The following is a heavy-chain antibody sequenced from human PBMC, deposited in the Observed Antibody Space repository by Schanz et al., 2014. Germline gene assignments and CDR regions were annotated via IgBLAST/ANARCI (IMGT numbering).Heavy chain of an antibody. CDR2: IIPIFGPA. J-gene: IGHJ3*02. CDR3: AKAMATRRTDALDI. D-gene: IGHD5-12*01. V-gene: IGHV1-69*01. Sequence: KKPGSSVKVSCKASGGTFSRSAINWVRQVPGQGLEWMGWIIPIFGPANSAQKFQGRVTITSDEDTSTSYMELSRLRGEDTATDDGAKAMATRRTDALDIGCPGTIVTVS. CDR1: GGTFSRSA.